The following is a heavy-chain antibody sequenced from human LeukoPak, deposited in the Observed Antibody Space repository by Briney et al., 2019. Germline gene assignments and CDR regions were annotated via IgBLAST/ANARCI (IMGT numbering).Heavy chain of an antibody. CDR2: ISPNSGGT. Sequence: KASGNSFTGYSMHWVRQAPGQGLEWMGWISPNSGGTNYAQNFQGRVTMTGDTSIGTAYMELNRLQSDDTAVYYCARGDTANGGDWYFDLWGRSTLVTVSS. J-gene: IGHJ2*01. CDR1: GNSFTGYS. CDR3: ARGDTANGGDWYFDL. V-gene: IGHV1-2*02. D-gene: IGHD5-18*01.